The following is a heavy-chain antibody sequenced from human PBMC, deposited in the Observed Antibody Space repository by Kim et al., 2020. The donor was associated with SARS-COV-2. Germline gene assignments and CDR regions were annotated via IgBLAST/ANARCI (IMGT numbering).Heavy chain of an antibody. CDR1: GFTFSSYE. Sequence: GGSLRLSCAASGFTFSSYEMNWVRQAPGKGLEWVSYISSSGSTIYYADSVKGRFTISRDNAKNSLYLQMNSLRAEDTAVYYCARGAPPGWSDAFDIWGQGTMVTVSS. V-gene: IGHV3-48*03. D-gene: IGHD2-15*01. CDR2: ISSSGSTI. CDR3: ARGAPPGWSDAFDI. J-gene: IGHJ3*02.